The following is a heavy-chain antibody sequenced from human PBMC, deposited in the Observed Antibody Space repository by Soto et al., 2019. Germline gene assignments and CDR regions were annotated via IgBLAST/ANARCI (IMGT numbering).Heavy chain of an antibody. D-gene: IGHD4-17*01. Sequence: SETLSLTCTVSGGSISSYYWSWIRQPPGKGLEWIGYIYYSGSTNYNPSLKSRVTISVDTSKNQFSLKLSSVTAADTAVYYCARDATVGFDYWGQGTLVTVSS. V-gene: IGHV4-59*01. CDR3: ARDATVGFDY. CDR2: IYYSGST. J-gene: IGHJ4*02. CDR1: GGSISSYY.